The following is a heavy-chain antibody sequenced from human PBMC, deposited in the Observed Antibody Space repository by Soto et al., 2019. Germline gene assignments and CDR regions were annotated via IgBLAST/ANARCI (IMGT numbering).Heavy chain of an antibody. Sequence: EVQLVESGGGLEQPGRSLRLSCAASGFTFDDYAMHWVRQAPGKGLEWVSGISWNSGSIGYADSVKGRFTISRDNAKNSLYLQMNSRRAEHTALYYCAKGPLAVAGTGLGYFDYWGQGTLVTVSS. CDR3: AKGPLAVAGTGLGYFDY. CDR2: ISWNSGSI. CDR1: GFTFDDYA. D-gene: IGHD6-19*01. V-gene: IGHV3-9*01. J-gene: IGHJ4*02.